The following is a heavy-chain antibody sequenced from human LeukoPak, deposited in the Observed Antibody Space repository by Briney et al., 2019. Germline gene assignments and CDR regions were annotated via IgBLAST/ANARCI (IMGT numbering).Heavy chain of an antibody. CDR2: ISYDGSNK. J-gene: IGHJ4*02. V-gene: IGHV3-30-3*01. Sequence: PGGSLRLSCAASGFTFSSYAMHWVRQAPGKGLEWVAVISYDGSNKYYADSVKGRFTISRDNSKNTLYLQMNSLRAEDTAVYYCARIAVAGGVDRLDYWGQGTLVTVSS. CDR1: GFTFSSYA. D-gene: IGHD6-19*01. CDR3: ARIAVAGGVDRLDY.